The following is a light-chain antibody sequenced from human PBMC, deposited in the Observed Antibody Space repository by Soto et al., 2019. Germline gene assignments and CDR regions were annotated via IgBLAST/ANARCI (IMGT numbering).Light chain of an antibody. Sequence: EIVLTQSPGTLSLSPGERATLSCRASQSVSSSYLAWYQQKPGQAHRLLIYGASGRATGIPDRFSGSGSGTDFTLTISSLEPEDFAVYYCQQYGSSPPWRFGQGTKVEIK. CDR2: GAS. V-gene: IGKV3-20*01. CDR3: QQYGSSPPWR. CDR1: QSVSSSY. J-gene: IGKJ1*01.